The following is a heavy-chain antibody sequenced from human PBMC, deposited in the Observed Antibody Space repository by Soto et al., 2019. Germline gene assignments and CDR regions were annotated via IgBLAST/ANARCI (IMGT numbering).Heavy chain of an antibody. CDR3: AVDIVGTGSY. J-gene: IGHJ4*02. CDR1: GFTFSDRD. D-gene: IGHD5-12*01. Sequence: EVQVVESGGGLVQPGGSLRLSCAVSGFTFSDRDMDWVRQAPGKGLEWVGRSRNKANGYSTPYAASVKGRFTISRDNSKSSVSLQMNSLKTEDTAVYYCAVDIVGTGSYWGPGTLVTVSS. CDR2: SRNKANGYST. V-gene: IGHV3-72*01.